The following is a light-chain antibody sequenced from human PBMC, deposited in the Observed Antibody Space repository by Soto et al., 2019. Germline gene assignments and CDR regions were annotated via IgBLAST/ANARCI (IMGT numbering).Light chain of an antibody. V-gene: IGKV1-6*01. CDR3: LQDYNYPWT. Sequence: AIPMTQSPSSLSASVGDRVTITCRASQGIRTDLGWYQQKSGRAPRLLISGASSLQSGVPSRFSGSGSATDFTLTISSLQPEDFATYYCLQDYNYPWTFGQGTRVEVK. CDR1: QGIRTD. CDR2: GAS. J-gene: IGKJ1*01.